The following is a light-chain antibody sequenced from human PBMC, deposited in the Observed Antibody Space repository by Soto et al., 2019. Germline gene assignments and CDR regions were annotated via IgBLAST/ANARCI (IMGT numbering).Light chain of an antibody. CDR3: QHYADLPWT. CDR1: QSIVATY. CDR2: DSS. J-gene: IGKJ1*01. V-gene: IGKV3-20*01. Sequence: EIVLTQSPGTLSLSQGESATLSCRASQSIVATYLAWYQQKPGQAPRLLIYDSSRRATGVPDRFSGSGSGTNFTLTVRRLEPEDFAVYYCQHYADLPWTFDQGTKVEIK.